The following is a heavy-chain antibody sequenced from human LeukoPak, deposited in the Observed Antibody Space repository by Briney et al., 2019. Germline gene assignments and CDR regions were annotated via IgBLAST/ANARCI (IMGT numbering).Heavy chain of an antibody. CDR2: INPNSGGT. D-gene: IGHD1-26*01. Sequence: ASVKVSCKASGYTFTGYYMQWVRQAPGQGREGMGGINPNSGGTNYAQKFQGRVTMTRDPSISTAYMELSRLRSDHTAVYYCARGPLRYSGSYGEEYWGQGTLVTVSS. V-gene: IGHV1-2*02. CDR3: ARGPLRYSGSYGEEY. CDR1: GYTFTGYY. J-gene: IGHJ4*02.